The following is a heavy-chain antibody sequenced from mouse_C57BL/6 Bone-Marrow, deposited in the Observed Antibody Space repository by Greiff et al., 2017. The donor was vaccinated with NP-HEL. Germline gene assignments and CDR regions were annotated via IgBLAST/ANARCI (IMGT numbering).Heavy chain of an antibody. CDR3: TTGTMVTTGYYYAMDY. V-gene: IGHV14-4*01. D-gene: IGHD2-2*01. J-gene: IGHJ4*01. CDR1: GFNIKDDY. CDR2: LDPENGDT. Sequence: VQLKQSGAELVRPGASVKLSCTASGFNIKDDYMHWVKQRPEQGLEWIGWLDPENGDTEYASKFQGKATITADTSSNTAYLQLSSLTSEDTAVYYCTTGTMVTTGYYYAMDYWGQGTSVTVSS.